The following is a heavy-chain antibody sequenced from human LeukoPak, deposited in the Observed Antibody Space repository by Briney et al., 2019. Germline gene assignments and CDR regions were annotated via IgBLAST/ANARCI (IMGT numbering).Heavy chain of an antibody. J-gene: IGHJ4*02. CDR2: IHDDGGKS. Sequence: GGSLRLSCAACGFAFSSYAMSWLRQSPGKGLEWVSTIHDDGGKSYYADSVKGRFTISRDNSRNTLNLQMDGLRAEDTALYYCARDWRSQGKDTSGSYFAPLDHWGQGTQVTVSS. CDR3: ARDWRSQGKDTSGSYFAPLDH. D-gene: IGHD3-10*01. V-gene: IGHV3-23*01. CDR1: GFAFSSYA.